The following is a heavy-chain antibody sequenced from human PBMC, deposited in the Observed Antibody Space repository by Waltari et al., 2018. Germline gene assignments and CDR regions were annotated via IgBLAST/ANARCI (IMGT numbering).Heavy chain of an antibody. D-gene: IGHD3-22*01. V-gene: IGHV1-8*01. J-gene: IGHJ4*02. Sequence: QVQLVQSGAEVKKPGASVKVSCKASGYTFTSYDINWVRQATGQGLEWMGWMNPNRGNTGYAQTFHGGFTMSRNTSTSTAYMELSSLRSENTAVDYCARTITYYYDSSGYYRYYFDYWGQGTLVTVSS. CDR2: MNPNRGNT. CDR3: ARTITYYYDSSGYYRYYFDY. CDR1: GYTFTSYD.